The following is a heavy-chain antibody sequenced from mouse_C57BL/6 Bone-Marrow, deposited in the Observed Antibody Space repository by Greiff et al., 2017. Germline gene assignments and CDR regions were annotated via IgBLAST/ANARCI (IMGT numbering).Heavy chain of an antibody. Sequence: VQLQQPGAELVMPGASVKLSCKASGYTFTSYWMHWVKQRPGQGLEWIGEIDPSDSYTNYNQKFKGKSTLTVDKSSSTAYMQRSSLTSEDSAVYYCARGELPAWFAYWGQGTLVTVSA. J-gene: IGHJ3*01. D-gene: IGHD1-1*01. V-gene: IGHV1-69*01. CDR2: IDPSDSYT. CDR1: GYTFTSYW. CDR3: ARGELPAWFAY.